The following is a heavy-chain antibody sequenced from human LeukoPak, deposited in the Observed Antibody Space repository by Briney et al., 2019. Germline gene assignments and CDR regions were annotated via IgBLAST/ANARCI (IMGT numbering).Heavy chain of an antibody. CDR2: ISAYNGNT. J-gene: IGHJ5*02. CDR3: AREPVVLRFLEWSKNNNWFDP. V-gene: IGHV1-18*01. Sequence: ASVKVSCKASGYTFTSYGISWVRQAPGQGLEWMGWISAYNGNTNYAQKFQGRVTITADESTSTAYMELSSLRSEDTAVYYCAREPVVLRFLEWSKNNNWFDPWGQGTLVTVSS. CDR1: GYTFTSYG. D-gene: IGHD3-3*01.